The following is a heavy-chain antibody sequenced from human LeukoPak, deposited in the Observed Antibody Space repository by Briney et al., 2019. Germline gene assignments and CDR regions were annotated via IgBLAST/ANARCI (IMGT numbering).Heavy chain of an antibody. V-gene: IGHV1-46*01. CDR3: ARARHYYDSSGSPLGY. D-gene: IGHD3-22*01. Sequence: ASVKVSCKASGYTFTSYYMHWVRQAPGQGLEWMGIINPSGGSTSYAQTFQGRVTMTRDTSTSTVYMELSSLRSEDTAVYYCARARHYYDSSGSPLGYWGQGTLVTVSS. CDR1: GYTFTSYY. J-gene: IGHJ4*02. CDR2: INPSGGST.